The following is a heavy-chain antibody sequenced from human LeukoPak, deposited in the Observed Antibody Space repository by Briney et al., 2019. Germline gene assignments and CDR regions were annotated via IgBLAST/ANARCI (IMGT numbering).Heavy chain of an antibody. Sequence: GGSLRLSCAASGFTFSSYSMNWVRQAPGKGLEWVSAISGSGGSTYYADSVKGRFTISRDNSKNTLYLQMNSLRAEDTAVYYCAKAYYDFWSGYNYWGQGTLVTVSS. CDR3: AKAYYDFWSGYNY. V-gene: IGHV3-23*01. D-gene: IGHD3-3*01. CDR2: ISGSGGST. CDR1: GFTFSSYS. J-gene: IGHJ4*02.